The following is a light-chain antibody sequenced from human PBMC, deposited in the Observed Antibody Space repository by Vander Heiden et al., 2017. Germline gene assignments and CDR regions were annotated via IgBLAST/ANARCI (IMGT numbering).Light chain of an antibody. J-gene: IGLJ3*02. V-gene: IGLV3-21*02. Sequence: SYVLTQPPSVSVAPGQTASITCGGNNIGSKSVHWYQQKPGQAPVVVVYNDSDRPSGIPERLSGSNSGNTATLTISRVEAGDEDDYYCQVWDSSTDHWVFGGGTKLTVL. CDR3: QVWDSSTDHWV. CDR2: NDS. CDR1: NIGSKS.